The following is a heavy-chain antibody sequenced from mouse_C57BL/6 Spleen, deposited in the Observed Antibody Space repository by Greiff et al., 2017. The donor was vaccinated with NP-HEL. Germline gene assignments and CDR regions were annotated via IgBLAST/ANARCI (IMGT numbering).Heavy chain of an antibody. J-gene: IGHJ2*01. CDR3: ARGYYDYDEGLDY. Sequence: EVKLMESEGGLVQPGSSMKLSCTASGFTFSDYYMAWVRQVPEKGLEWVANINYDGSSTYYLDSLKSRFIISRDNAKNILYLQMSSLKSEDTATYYCARGYYDYDEGLDYWGQGTTLTVSS. V-gene: IGHV5-16*01. D-gene: IGHD2-4*01. CDR1: GFTFSDYY. CDR2: INYDGSST.